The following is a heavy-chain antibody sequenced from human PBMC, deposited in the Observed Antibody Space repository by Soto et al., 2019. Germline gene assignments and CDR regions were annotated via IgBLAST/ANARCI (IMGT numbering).Heavy chain of an antibody. CDR2: IGAYHGNT. J-gene: IGHJ4*02. D-gene: IGHD3-16*01. V-gene: IGHV1-18*01. CDR1: GYTFTNYG. CDR3: ARDRDAFYTH. Sequence: VQLVQSGAEVRKPGASVKVSCKASGYTFTNYGVSWVRQAPGQGLEWMGWIGAYHGNTNYAEKFKGRVTLTTDTSTTTAYMELTSLDSDDTAVYYCARDRDAFYTHWGQGTLVTVSS.